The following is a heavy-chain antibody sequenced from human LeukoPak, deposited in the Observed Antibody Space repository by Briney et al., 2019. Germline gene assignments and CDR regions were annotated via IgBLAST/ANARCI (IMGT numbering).Heavy chain of an antibody. Sequence: GKSLKISCKGSGYSFTTYWIGWVRQMPGKGLEWMGIIYPGDSDTRYSPSFQGQVTISADKSISTAYVQWSSLKASDTAMYYCARRVTNGWSYFDYWGQGTLVTVSS. CDR3: ARRVTNGWSYFDY. D-gene: IGHD6-19*01. CDR1: GYSFTTYW. J-gene: IGHJ4*02. V-gene: IGHV5-51*01. CDR2: IYPGDSDT.